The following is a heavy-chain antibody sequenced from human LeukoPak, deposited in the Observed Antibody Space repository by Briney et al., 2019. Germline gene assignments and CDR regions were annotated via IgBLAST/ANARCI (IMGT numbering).Heavy chain of an antibody. J-gene: IGHJ6*02. Sequence: ASVKVSCKTSGYTFTSYDINWVRQATGQGREWMGWMNPNSGNTGYAQKFQGRVTMTRNTSISTAYMEMSSLRSEETAVYYCAREGSGSYYYYYYGMDVWGQGTTVTVSS. CDR1: GYTFTSYD. D-gene: IGHD1-26*01. V-gene: IGHV1-8*01. CDR3: AREGSGSYYYYYYGMDV. CDR2: MNPNSGNT.